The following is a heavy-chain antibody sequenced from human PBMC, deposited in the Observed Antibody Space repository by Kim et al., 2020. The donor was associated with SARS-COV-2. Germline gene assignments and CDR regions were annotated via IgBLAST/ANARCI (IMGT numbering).Heavy chain of an antibody. Sequence: GGSLRLSCEVSGLTFRNHAMNWVRQAPGKGLEWVSPLSGTAGKTHYADSVTGRFTISRANSKNILYLDLHSQSVDDTAADDCSNHDPSLLTDAAYFQH. CDR3: SNHDPSLLTDAAYFQH. V-gene: IGHV3-23*01. CDR2: LSGTAGKT. D-gene: IGHD2-15*01. J-gene: IGHJ1*01. CDR1: GLTFRNHA.